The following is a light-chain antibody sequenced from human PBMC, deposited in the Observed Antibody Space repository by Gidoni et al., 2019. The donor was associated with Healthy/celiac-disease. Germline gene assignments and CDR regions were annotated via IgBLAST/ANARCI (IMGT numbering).Light chain of an antibody. V-gene: IGKV1-33*01. J-gene: IGKJ4*01. CDR1: QDISNY. CDR3: QQYDNLPLT. Sequence: DIQMTQSPSSLSASVGDRVTITCQASQDISNYLNWYQQKPGKAPKLLIYDASNLETGVPSRFSGSGSGTDFTFTISSLQAEDIATYYCQQYDNLPLTCXGXTKVEIK. CDR2: DAS.